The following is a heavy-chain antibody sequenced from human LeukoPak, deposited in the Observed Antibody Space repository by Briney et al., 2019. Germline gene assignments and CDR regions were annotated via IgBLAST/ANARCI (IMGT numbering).Heavy chain of an antibody. CDR1: GFTFSSYA. Sequence: GGSLSLSCAASGFTFSSYAMSWVRQAPGKGLEWVSVIYSGGSTYYADSVKGRFTISRDNSKNTLYLQMNSLRAEDTAVYYCAREPTPAIAAEGYWGQGTLVTVSS. CDR3: AREPTPAIAAEGY. J-gene: IGHJ4*02. D-gene: IGHD6-13*01. CDR2: IYSGGST. V-gene: IGHV3-53*01.